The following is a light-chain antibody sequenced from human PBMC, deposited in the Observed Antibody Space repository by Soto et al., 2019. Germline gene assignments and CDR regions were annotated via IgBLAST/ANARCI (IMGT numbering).Light chain of an antibody. V-gene: IGKV3-15*01. CDR1: QSISSS. Sequence: EVVMAQSPATLSMSPGERVILSCRASQSISSSLAWYQQKRGQAPRLLMYDVSTRATGVPARFSGSGSGTEFTLTISSLQPDDFATYYCQHYNSYSEAFGQGTKV. CDR3: QHYNSYSEA. CDR2: DVS. J-gene: IGKJ1*01.